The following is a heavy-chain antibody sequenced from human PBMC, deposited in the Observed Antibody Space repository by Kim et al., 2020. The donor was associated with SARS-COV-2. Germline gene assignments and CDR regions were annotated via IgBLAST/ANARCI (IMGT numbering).Heavy chain of an antibody. V-gene: IGHV4-59*01. Sequence: SETLSLTCTVSGGSISSYYWSWIRQPPGKGLEWIGYIYYSGSTNYNPSLKSRVTISVDTSKNQFSLKLSSVTAADTAVYYCARAECVRGFGDPWPCNYYGMDVWGQGTTVTVS. CDR2: IYYSGST. D-gene: IGHD3-10*01. CDR3: ARAECVRGFGDPWPCNYYGMDV. CDR1: GGSISSYY. J-gene: IGHJ6*02.